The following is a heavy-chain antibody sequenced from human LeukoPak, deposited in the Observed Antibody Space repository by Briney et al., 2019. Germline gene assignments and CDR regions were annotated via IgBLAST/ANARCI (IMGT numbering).Heavy chain of an antibody. V-gene: IGHV1-8*02. J-gene: IGHJ4*02. CDR3: ARWDYFDY. CDR1: GGTFSSYA. CDR2: MNPSSGNT. Sequence: ASVKVSCKASGGTFSSYAISLVRQAPGQGLEWMGWMNPSSGNTGYAQKFQGRVTMTRNTSISTAYMELSSLRSEDTAVYYCARWDYFDYWGQGTLVTVSS.